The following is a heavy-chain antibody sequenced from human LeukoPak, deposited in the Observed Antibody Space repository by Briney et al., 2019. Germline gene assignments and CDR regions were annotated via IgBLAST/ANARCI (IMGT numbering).Heavy chain of an antibody. V-gene: IGHV3-21*01. D-gene: IGHD1-26*01. J-gene: IGHJ4*02. CDR2: ISSSSGYL. CDR3: ARGSEWEPLYYFDY. CDR1: GFTFSIYN. Sequence: GGSLRLSCTASGFTFSIYNMNWVRQAPGKELEWVSLISSSSGYLYYTDSVKGRFTISRDNAKNPLYLQMNSLRAEDTAVYYCARGSEWEPLYYFDYWGQGNLVTVSS.